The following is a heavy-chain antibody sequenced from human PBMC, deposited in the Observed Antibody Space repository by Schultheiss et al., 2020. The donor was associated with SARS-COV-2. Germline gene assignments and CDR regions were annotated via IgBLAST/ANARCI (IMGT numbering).Heavy chain of an antibody. D-gene: IGHD6-19*01. Sequence: SGPTLVKPTQTLTLTCTFSGFSLSTSGVGVGWIRQPPGKALEWLALIYCDDDKRYSPSLKSRLTITKDTSKNQVVLTMTNRDPVDTATYYCARTSRRAAVAGTYYYYGMDVWGQGTTVTVSS. CDR1: GFSLSTSGVG. CDR3: ARTSRRAAVAGTYYYYGMDV. J-gene: IGHJ6*02. CDR2: IYCDDDK. V-gene: IGHV2-5*02.